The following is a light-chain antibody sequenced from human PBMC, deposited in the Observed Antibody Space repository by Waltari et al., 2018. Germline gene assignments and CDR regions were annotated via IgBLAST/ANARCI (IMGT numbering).Light chain of an antibody. CDR1: RSNIGSNV. Sequence: QSVLTQPPSASGPLGQRVTISCSGSRSNIGSNVVSWYQQVPGTAPRLIIHSTHQRPAGVPDRFSGSKSGTSASLAISGLQAADEADYYCSAWDDSLNGPVVFGGGTKLTVL. V-gene: IGLV1-44*01. J-gene: IGLJ2*01. CDR2: STH. CDR3: SAWDDSLNGPVV.